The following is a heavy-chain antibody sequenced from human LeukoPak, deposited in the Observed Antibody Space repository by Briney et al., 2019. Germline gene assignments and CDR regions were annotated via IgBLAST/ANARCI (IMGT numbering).Heavy chain of an antibody. CDR2: INWNGGST. V-gene: IGHV3-20*04. CDR1: GFTSDDYG. CDR3: ARVLSGRGSLYDYYYYMDV. J-gene: IGHJ6*03. D-gene: IGHD3-10*01. Sequence: GGSLRLSCAASGFTSDDYGMSWVRQAPGKGLEWVSGINWNGGSTGYADSVKGRFTISRDNAKNSLYLQMNSLRAEDTALYYCARVLSGRGSLYDYYYYMDVWGKGTTVTISS.